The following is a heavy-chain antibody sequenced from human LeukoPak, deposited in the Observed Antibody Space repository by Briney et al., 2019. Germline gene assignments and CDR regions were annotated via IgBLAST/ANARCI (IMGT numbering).Heavy chain of an antibody. CDR3: ARHSTFGGVIVENWFAP. CDR1: GGSISSYY. J-gene: IGHJ5*02. Sequence: SETLSLTCTVSGGSISSYYWSWIRQPPGKGLEWIGDIYYSGSTNYNPSLKSRVTISVDTSKNQFSLKLSSVTAADTAVYYCARHSTFGGVIVENWFAPWGQGTLVTVSS. V-gene: IGHV4-59*08. D-gene: IGHD3-16*02. CDR2: IYYSGST.